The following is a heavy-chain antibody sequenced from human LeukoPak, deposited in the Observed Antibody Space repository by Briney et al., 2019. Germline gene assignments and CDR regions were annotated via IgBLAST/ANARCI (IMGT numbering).Heavy chain of an antibody. Sequence: GGSVRLSCAASGFTFIDAWMSWVRQAPGKGLEWVGHIKSNTDGGTTDYAAPVKGRFTISRDDSKNTLYLQMNSLKTEDTAVYYCTTGTWIQLWLVDFWGQGTLVTVSS. CDR2: IKSNTDGGTT. CDR3: TTGTWIQLWLVDF. V-gene: IGHV3-15*01. J-gene: IGHJ4*02. D-gene: IGHD5-18*01. CDR1: GFTFIDAW.